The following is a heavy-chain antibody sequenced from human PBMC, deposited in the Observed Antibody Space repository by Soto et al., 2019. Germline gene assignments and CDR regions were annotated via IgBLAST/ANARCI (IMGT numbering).Heavy chain of an antibody. V-gene: IGHV4-4*07. CDR1: GGSVSSQY. CDR2: IYNGGIP. J-gene: IGHJ4*02. Sequence: SETLSLTCTVSGGSVSSQYWSWIRQPAGKGLEWIGRIYNGGIPLIHPSLEGRVALSLDTSKNQFSLTLSSVTAADTAIYYCASQDYDKSVYYFDYWGRGTLVTVSS. D-gene: IGHD3-22*01. CDR3: ASQDYDKSVYYFDY.